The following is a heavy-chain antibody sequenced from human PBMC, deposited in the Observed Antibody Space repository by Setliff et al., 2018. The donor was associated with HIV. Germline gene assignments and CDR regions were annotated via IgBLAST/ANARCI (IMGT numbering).Heavy chain of an antibody. CDR3: ARAPYSNIMYYFDY. D-gene: IGHD3-16*01. CDR1: GYKFTGYY. V-gene: IGHV1-2*02. Sequence: ASVMVSCKASGYKFTGYYIHWVRQAPGQGLEWMGWIIPNSGDTNFAQRSEGRITMTTDTSLTTAYMELSRLRSDDTAVYYCARAPYSNIMYYFDYWGRGTLVTVSS. J-gene: IGHJ4*02. CDR2: IIPNSGDT.